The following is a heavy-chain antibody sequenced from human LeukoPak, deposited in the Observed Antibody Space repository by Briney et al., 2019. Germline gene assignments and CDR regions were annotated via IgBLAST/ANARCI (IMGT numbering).Heavy chain of an antibody. D-gene: IGHD6-25*01. CDR3: AHRQRQLGLYCFAY. Sequence: SGPTLVKPTQTLTLTCTFSGFSLDTNGVGVGWIRQPPGKPLEWLALIYWDDDKRYSPSLKSRLAITKDTSKNQVVLTMTNMDPGDTATYYCAHRQRQLGLYCFAYWGQGTLVTVSS. V-gene: IGHV2-5*02. CDR1: GFSLDTNGVG. CDR2: IYWDDDK. J-gene: IGHJ4*02.